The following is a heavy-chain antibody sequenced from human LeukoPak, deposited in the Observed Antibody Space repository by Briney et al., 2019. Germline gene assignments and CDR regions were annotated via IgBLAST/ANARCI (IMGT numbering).Heavy chain of an antibody. D-gene: IGHD6-19*01. J-gene: IGHJ5*02. CDR3: ARAGYSSGWWFDP. V-gene: IGHV5-51*01. Sequence: GESLKISCKGSGYSFTSYWIGWVRQMPGKGLEWMGITYPGDSDTRYSPSFQGQVTISADKSISTAYLQWSSLKASDTAMYYCARAGYSSGWWFDPWGQGTLVTVSS. CDR1: GYSFTSYW. CDR2: TYPGDSDT.